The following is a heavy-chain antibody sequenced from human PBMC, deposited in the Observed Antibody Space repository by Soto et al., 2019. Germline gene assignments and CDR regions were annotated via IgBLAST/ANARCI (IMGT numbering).Heavy chain of an antibody. J-gene: IGHJ4*02. CDR1: GFTFSSYA. V-gene: IGHV3-23*01. D-gene: IGHD4-17*01. CDR3: ASPYGDDGGAFDY. Sequence: EVQLLESGGGLVQPGGSLRLSCAASGFTFSSYAMSWVRRAPGKGLEWVSGISGSGGSTYYADSVKGRFTISRDNSKNTLYLQMNSLRAEDTGVYYCASPYGDDGGAFDYWGQGTLVTVSS. CDR2: ISGSGGST.